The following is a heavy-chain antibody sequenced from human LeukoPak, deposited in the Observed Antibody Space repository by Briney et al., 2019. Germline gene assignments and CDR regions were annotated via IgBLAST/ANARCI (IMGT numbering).Heavy chain of an antibody. D-gene: IGHD2-21*02. J-gene: IGHJ4*02. V-gene: IGHV4-39*07. CDR3: ARGGDCPDY. Sequence: SETLSLTCTVSGGSISSSSYYWGWIRQPPGKGLEWIGSIYYSGSTYYNPSLKSRVTMSVDTSRNQFSLRLTSVTAADTAVYYCARGGDCPDYWAQGTLVTVSS. CDR2: IYYSGST. CDR1: GGSISSSSYY.